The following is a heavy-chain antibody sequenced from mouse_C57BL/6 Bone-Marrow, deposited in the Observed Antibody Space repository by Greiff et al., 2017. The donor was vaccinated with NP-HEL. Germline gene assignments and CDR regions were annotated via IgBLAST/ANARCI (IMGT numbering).Heavy chain of an antibody. CDR2: ISSGGSYT. J-gene: IGHJ4*01. V-gene: IGHV5-6*02. Sequence: DVMLVESGGDLVKPGGSLKLSCAASGFTFSSYGMSWVRQTPDKRLEWVATISSGGSYTYYPDSVKGRFTISRDNAKNTLYLQMSSLKSEDTAMYYCARPRLTTVYAMDYWGQGTSVTVSS. CDR1: GFTFSSYG. D-gene: IGHD1-1*01. CDR3: ARPRLTTVYAMDY.